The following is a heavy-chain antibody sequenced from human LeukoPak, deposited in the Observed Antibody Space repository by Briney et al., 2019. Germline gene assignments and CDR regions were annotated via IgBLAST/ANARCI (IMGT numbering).Heavy chain of an antibody. D-gene: IGHD3-22*01. V-gene: IGHV3-15*07. Sequence: GGSLRLSCAASGFTFSNAWMNWVRQAPGKGLEWVGRIKSKADGGTTDYAAPVKGRFTISRDDSKNTLYLQMNSLKTEDTAVYYCTRQVYYDSSGYRPEFDYWGQGTLVTVSS. CDR3: TRQVYYDSSGYRPEFDY. CDR1: GFTFSNAW. CDR2: IKSKADGGTT. J-gene: IGHJ4*02.